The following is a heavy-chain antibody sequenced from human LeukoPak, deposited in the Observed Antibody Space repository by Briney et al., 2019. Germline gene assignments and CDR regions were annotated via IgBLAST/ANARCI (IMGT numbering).Heavy chain of an antibody. CDR1: GFTFSNYA. CDR3: ARGTVTMVDY. D-gene: IGHD3-10*01. CDR2: IYSGGST. V-gene: IGHV3-66*01. Sequence: GSLRLFCATSGFTFSNYAMGRVRQAPRRGLEWVSVIYSGGSTYYADSVKGRFTISRDNSKNTLFLQMNSLRAGDTAVYYCARGTVTMVDYWGQGTLVTVSS. J-gene: IGHJ4*02.